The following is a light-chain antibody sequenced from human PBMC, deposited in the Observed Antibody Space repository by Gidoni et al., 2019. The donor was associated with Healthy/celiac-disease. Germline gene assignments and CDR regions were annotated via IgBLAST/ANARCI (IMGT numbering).Light chain of an antibody. CDR1: SLRSYY. V-gene: IGLV3-19*01. CDR3: NSRDSSGNLVV. Sequence: SSALTQDPAVSVALGQTVRITCQGDSLRSYYASWYQQKPGQAPVLVIYGKNNRPSGIPDRSSGSSSGNTASLTITGAQAEDEADYYCNSRDSSGNLVVFGGGTKLTVL. J-gene: IGLJ2*01. CDR2: GKN.